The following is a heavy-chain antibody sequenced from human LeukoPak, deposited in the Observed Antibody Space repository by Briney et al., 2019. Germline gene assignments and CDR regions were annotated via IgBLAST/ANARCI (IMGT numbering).Heavy chain of an antibody. CDR3: ARAVRNYYYDSSGLDAFDI. J-gene: IGHJ3*02. Sequence: GALRLSCAASGFTFSGYYMSWIRQAPGKGLEWVSYISSSGSTIYYADSVKGRFTISRDNAKDSLYLQMNSLRAEDTAVYYCARAVRNYYYDSSGLDAFDIWGQGTMVTVSS. V-gene: IGHV3-11*01. D-gene: IGHD3-22*01. CDR1: GFTFSGYY. CDR2: ISSSGSTI.